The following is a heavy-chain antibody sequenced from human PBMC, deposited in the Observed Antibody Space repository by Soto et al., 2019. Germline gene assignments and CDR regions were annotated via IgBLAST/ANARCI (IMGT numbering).Heavy chain of an antibody. Sequence: PGESLQISCKGFGYSFTDYWIGLVRQMPGKGLEWMGIIHPGDSDTRYSPSFQGQVTISADKSITTAYLQWSSLKASDTAMYYCARQLMAYGMDVWGQGTTVNVSS. CDR3: ARQLMAYGMDV. CDR2: IHPGDSDT. CDR1: GYSFTDYW. V-gene: IGHV5-51*01. D-gene: IGHD3-10*01. J-gene: IGHJ6*02.